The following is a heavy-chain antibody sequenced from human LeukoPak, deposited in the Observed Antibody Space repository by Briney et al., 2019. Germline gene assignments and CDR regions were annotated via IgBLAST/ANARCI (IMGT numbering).Heavy chain of an antibody. Sequence: SETLSLTCTVSGGSISSYYWSWIRQPPGKGLEWIGYIYYSGSTNYNPSLKSRVAISVDTSKNQFSLKLSSVTAADTAVYYCARGTSAAQFDPWGQGTLVTVSS. V-gene: IGHV4-59*01. CDR3: ARGTSAAQFDP. D-gene: IGHD6-13*01. CDR1: GGSISSYY. CDR2: IYYSGST. J-gene: IGHJ5*02.